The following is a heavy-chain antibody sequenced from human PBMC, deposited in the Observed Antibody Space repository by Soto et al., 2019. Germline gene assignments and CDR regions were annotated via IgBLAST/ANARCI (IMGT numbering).Heavy chain of an antibody. J-gene: IGHJ4*02. V-gene: IGHV3-30*18. CDR1: GFIFSSYG. Sequence: QVQLVESGGGVVQPGRSLRLSCAASGFIFSSYGMHWVRQAPGKGLEWVAVISYEGSHTYYADSVKGRFTITRDKSKNTLHLQRNSLRPEDTAVYYCAKEVHCGGGSCSWSEGFDYWGQGTLLTVSS. D-gene: IGHD2-15*01. CDR3: AKEVHCGGGSCSWSEGFDY. CDR2: ISYEGSHT.